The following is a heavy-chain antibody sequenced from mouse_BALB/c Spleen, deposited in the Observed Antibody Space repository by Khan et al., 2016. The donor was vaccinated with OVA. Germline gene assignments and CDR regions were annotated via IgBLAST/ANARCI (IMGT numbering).Heavy chain of an antibody. Sequence: EVQLVESGGGLVQPGGSLKLSCAASGFDFSRYWMSWVRQAPGKGLEWIGDINPVSSTIDSKPSLKDKLVISGDNAKNTRYLQMIKVRSEDIALYYFVRQLSDSMVYGGQGTSVNDAS. J-gene: IGHJ4*01. CDR2: INPVSSTI. CDR3: VRQLSDSMVY. CDR1: GFDFSRYW. D-gene: IGHD1-3*01. V-gene: IGHV4-1*02.